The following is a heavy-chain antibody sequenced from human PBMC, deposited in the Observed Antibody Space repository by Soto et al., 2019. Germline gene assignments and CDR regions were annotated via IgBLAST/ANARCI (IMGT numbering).Heavy chain of an antibody. V-gene: IGHV4-30-2*01. J-gene: IGHJ4*02. CDR2: IFHSGST. CDR1: GGSISSGGYS. Sequence: QLQLQESGSGLVKPSQTLSLTCGVSGGSISSGGYSWSWIRQPPGKGLEWIGYIFHSGSTYYNPSLKRRVTMSVDRSKNQFSLNLSSVTAADTAVYYCARAERITIFGVVQYYFDYWGQGTLVTVSS. D-gene: IGHD3-3*01. CDR3: ARAERITIFGVVQYYFDY.